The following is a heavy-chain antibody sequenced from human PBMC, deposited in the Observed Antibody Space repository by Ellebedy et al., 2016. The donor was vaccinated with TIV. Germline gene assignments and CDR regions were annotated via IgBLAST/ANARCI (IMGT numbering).Heavy chain of an antibody. CDR2: IIPILGIA. D-gene: IGHD1-26*01. J-gene: IGHJ4*02. CDR3: AISQYSGSYGRSRYYFDY. V-gene: IGHV1-69*04. Sequence: AASVKVSCKASGGTFSSYAISWVRQAPGQGLEWMGRIIPILGIANYAQKFQGRVTITADKSTSTAYMELSSLRSEDTAVYYCAISQYSGSYGRSRYYFDYWGQGTLVTVSS. CDR1: GGTFSSYA.